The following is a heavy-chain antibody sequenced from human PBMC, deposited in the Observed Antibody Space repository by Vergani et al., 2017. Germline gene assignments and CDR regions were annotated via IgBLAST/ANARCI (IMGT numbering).Heavy chain of an antibody. CDR1: EYSFGHYW. Sequence: EVELVQSGPEMRKPGESLKISCKGSEYSFGHYWIGWVRQMPGKGLEWMGIIYPADSDTRYSPSFQGQVTISADQSISTAFLQWDSLKASDTALYYCARHTTYTDSWGQGTLVTVSS. D-gene: IGHD1-1*01. CDR3: ARHTTYTDS. J-gene: IGHJ4*02. CDR2: IYPADSDT. V-gene: IGHV5-51*01.